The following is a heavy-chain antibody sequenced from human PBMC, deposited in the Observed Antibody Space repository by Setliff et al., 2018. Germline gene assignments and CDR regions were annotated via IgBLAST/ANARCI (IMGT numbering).Heavy chain of an antibody. D-gene: IGHD1-26*01. CDR2: INHSGST. J-gene: IGHJ4*02. V-gene: IGHV4-34*01. CDR3: ARDNTIVGATDY. CDR1: GGSFSDYY. Sequence: SETLSLTCTVYGGSFSDYYWGWIRQPPGKGLEWIAEINHSGSTNYNPSLKSRVTISVDTSTNHFSLKLTSVTAADTAVYYCARDNTIVGATDYWGQGALVTVSS.